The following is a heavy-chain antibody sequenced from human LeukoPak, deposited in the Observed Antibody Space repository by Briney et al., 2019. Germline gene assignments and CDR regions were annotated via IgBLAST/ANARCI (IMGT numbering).Heavy chain of an antibody. V-gene: IGHV4-59*01. CDR2: IYYSGTT. D-gene: IGHD2-2*01. CDR3: ARGVPADAFDI. J-gene: IGHJ3*02. CDR1: GGSISNYY. Sequence: SETLSLTCTVSGGSISNYYWNWIRQPPGKGLEWIGYIYYSGTTNYNPSLKSRVSMSVDTSKNQFSLKLSSVTAADTAVYYCARGVPADAFDIWGQGTMVTVSS.